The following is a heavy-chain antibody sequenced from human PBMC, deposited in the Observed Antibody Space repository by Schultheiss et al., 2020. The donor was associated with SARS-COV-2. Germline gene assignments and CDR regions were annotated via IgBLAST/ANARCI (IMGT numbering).Heavy chain of an antibody. Sequence: SQTLSLTCAVSGYSISNGYYWGWIRQPPGKGLEWIGSIYHTGSTYSNPSLKSRLTISVDTPKNQFSLKLSSVTAADTAVYYCARMADYGDYWYFDLWGRGTLVTVSS. CDR1: GYSISNGYY. D-gene: IGHD4-17*01. CDR3: ARMADYGDYWYFDL. V-gene: IGHV4-38-2*01. J-gene: IGHJ2*01. CDR2: IYHTGST.